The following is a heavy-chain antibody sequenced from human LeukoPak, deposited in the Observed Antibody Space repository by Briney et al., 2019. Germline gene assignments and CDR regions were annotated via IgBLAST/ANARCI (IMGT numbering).Heavy chain of an antibody. V-gene: IGHV7-4-1*02. CDR3: ARRSMVQHLDV. D-gene: IGHD3-10*01. CDR1: GYTFTNHS. Sequence: ASVKVSCKASGYTFTNHSINWVRQAPGQGLEYMGWIDTNTGNPTYAQAFTGRIVFSLDTSVSTAYLDIRSLKAEDTAVYFCARRSMVQHLDVWGKGTTVIVSS. J-gene: IGHJ6*04. CDR2: IDTNTGNP.